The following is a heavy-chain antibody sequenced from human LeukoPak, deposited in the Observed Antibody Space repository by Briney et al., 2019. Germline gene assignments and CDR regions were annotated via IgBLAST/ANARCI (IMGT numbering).Heavy chain of an antibody. CDR2: INPSGGST. D-gene: IGHD7-27*01. Sequence: ASVKVSCKASGYTFTNYHMHWVRQAPGQGLEWMGIINPSGGSTSYAQKFQGRVTMTRDTSTSTVYIELSRLRSEDTAVYYCARERTGSFDLWGRGTLVTASS. CDR3: ARERTGSFDL. V-gene: IGHV1-46*01. J-gene: IGHJ2*01. CDR1: GYTFTNYH.